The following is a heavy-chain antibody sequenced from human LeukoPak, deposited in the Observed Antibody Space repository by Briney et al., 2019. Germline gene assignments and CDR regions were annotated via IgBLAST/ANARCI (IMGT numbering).Heavy chain of an antibody. CDR2: ISGRGDSA. CDR1: GFTFSTYA. J-gene: IGHJ4*02. V-gene: IGHV3-23*01. Sequence: SGGSLRLSCAASGFTFSTYAMSWVRQAPGKGLEWVSAISGRGDSAYYADSVKGRFTISRDNAKNSLYLQMNSLRAEDTAVYYCARGLWVGATGWGQGTLVTVSS. D-gene: IGHD1-26*01. CDR3: ARGLWVGATG.